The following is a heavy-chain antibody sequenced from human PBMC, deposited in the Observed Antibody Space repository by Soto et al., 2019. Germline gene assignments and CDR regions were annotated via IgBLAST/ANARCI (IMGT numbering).Heavy chain of an antibody. V-gene: IGHV2-70*01. CDR2: IDWDDDK. CDR3: ARDYSSSWVGYGMDV. Sequence: SGPTLVNPTQTLTLTCTFSGFSLSTSGMCVSWIRQPPGKALEWLALIDWDDDKYYSTSLKTRLTISKDTSKNQVVLTMTNMDPVDTATYYCARDYSSSWVGYGMDVWGQRTTVTVSS. CDR1: GFSLSTSGMC. J-gene: IGHJ6*02. D-gene: IGHD6-13*01.